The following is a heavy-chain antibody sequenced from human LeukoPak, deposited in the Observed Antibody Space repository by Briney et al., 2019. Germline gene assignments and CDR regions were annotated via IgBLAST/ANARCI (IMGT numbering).Heavy chain of an antibody. CDR2: IIPIFGTA. J-gene: IGHJ6*03. V-gene: IGHV1-69*13. CDR3: ARTITIFGVVTPYYMDV. D-gene: IGHD3-3*01. Sequence: SVKVSCKASGGTFSSYAISWVRQAPGQGLEWMEGIIPIFGTANYAQKFQGRVTITADESTSTAYMELSSLRSEDTAVYYCARTITIFGVVTPYYMDVWGKGTTVTVSS. CDR1: GGTFSSYA.